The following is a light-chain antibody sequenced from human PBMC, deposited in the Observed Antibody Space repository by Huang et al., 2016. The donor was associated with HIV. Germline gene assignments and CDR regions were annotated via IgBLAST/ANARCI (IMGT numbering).Light chain of an antibody. Sequence: EIVVTQSPATLSVSPGEGATLSCRASQYVGTSLAWYQQKPGQSPRLVIHSVSTRATGFPARFSSSGSRTEFTLTITSLQSEDCALYYCQQYYNWPWTFGLGTKVEI. J-gene: IGKJ1*01. CDR1: QYVGTS. V-gene: IGKV3-15*01. CDR2: SVS. CDR3: QQYYNWPWT.